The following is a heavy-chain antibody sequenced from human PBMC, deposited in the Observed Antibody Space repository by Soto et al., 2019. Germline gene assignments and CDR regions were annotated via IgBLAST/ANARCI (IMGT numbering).Heavy chain of an antibody. CDR3: ARECILFAGVLAFSGVDV. CDR1: GYSFTRHD. D-gene: IGHD3-3*01. Sequence: QVQLVQSGAEVKKPGASVKVSCKASGYSFTRHDINWVRQAPGQGLEWMGWINPSSGNTGYAQRFLGRLTMTTDTSTSTAYMSLSGLKSEDTAIYYCARECILFAGVLAFSGVDVWGQGTTVTVPS. J-gene: IGHJ6*02. CDR2: INPSSGNT. V-gene: IGHV1-8*01.